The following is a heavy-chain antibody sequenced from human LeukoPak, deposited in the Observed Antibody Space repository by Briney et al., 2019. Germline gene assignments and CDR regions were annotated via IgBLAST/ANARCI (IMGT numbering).Heavy chain of an antibody. CDR1: GYTVTGYY. J-gene: IGHJ5*02. CDR2: INPNSGGT. D-gene: IGHD2-15*01. Sequence: ASVKLSCKAAGYTVTGYYMFSVRQAPGQRLEWMGRINPNSGGTNYEKKFQGRVTMTRDTSISTAYMELSRLRSDDTAVYYCARGYCSGGSCYSVENWFDPWGQGTLVTVSS. CDR3: ARGYCSGGSCYSVENWFDP. V-gene: IGHV1-2*06.